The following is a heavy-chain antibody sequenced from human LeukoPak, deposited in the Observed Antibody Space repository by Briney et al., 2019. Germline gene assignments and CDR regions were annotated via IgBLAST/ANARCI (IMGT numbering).Heavy chain of an antibody. CDR2: INHSGST. V-gene: IGHV4-34*01. CDR3: ARRPGTNEYYYYYTDV. J-gene: IGHJ6*03. CDR1: GGSFSGYY. Sequence: SETLSLTCAVYGGSFSGYYWSWIRQPPGKGLEWIGEINHSGSTNYNPSLKSRVTISVDTSKNQFSLKLSSVTAADTAVYYCARRPGTNEYYYYYTDVWGKGTTVTVSS. D-gene: IGHD1-1*01.